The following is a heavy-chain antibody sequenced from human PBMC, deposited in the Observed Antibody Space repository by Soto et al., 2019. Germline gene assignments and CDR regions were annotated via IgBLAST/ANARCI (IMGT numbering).Heavy chain of an antibody. CDR3: AKPSTPTYLFGELPHYFDY. CDR1: GFTFSSYA. CDR2: ISGSGGST. Sequence: PGGSLRLSCAASGFTFSSYAMSWVRQAPGKGLEWVSAISGSGGSTYYADSVKGRFTISRDNSKNTLYLQMNSLRAEDTAVYYCAKPSTPTYLFGELPHYFDYWGQGTLVTVSS. J-gene: IGHJ4*02. D-gene: IGHD3-10*01. V-gene: IGHV3-23*01.